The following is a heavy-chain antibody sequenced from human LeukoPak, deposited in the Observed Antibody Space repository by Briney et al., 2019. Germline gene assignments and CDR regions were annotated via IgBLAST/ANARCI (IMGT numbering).Heavy chain of an antibody. CDR1: GYTFTSYD. CDR3: ARGGGRFLWFDP. J-gene: IGHJ5*02. CDR2: MNPNSGNT. V-gene: IGHV1-8*01. Sequence: ASVKVSCKASGYTFTSYDINWVRQATGQGLEWMGWMNPNSGNTGYAQKFQGRVTMTRNTSISTAYMELSSLRSEDTAVCYCARGGGRFLWFDPWGQGTLVTVSS. D-gene: IGHD3-10*01.